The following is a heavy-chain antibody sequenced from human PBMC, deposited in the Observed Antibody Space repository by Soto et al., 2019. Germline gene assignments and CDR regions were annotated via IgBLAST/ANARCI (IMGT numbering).Heavy chain of an antibody. CDR2: ISWNSGSI. J-gene: IGHJ4*02. Sequence: EVQLVESGGGLVQPGRSLRLSCAASGFTFDDYAMHWVRQAPGKGLEWVSGISWNSGSIGYVDSVKGRFTISRDNAKNSLYLQMNSLRAEDTALYYCAKDISSVGDYWGQGTLVTVSS. CDR3: AKDISSVGDY. CDR1: GFTFDDYA. V-gene: IGHV3-9*01.